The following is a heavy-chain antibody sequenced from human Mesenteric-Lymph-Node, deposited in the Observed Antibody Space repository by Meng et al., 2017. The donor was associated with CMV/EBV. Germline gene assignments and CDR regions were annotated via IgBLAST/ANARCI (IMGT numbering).Heavy chain of an antibody. CDR2: VYHTGTT. CDR3: ARSRVAGTGYSVY. CDR1: GYSISSGYY. V-gene: IGHV4-38-2*02. J-gene: IGHJ4*02. D-gene: IGHD6-19*01. Sequence: SETLSLTCTVSGYSISSGYYWGWIRQPPGKGLEWIGSVYHTGTTYYNPSLKSRVTISVDTSKNQFSLKVNSVTATDTAVYYCARSRVAGTGYSVYWGQGTLVTVSS.